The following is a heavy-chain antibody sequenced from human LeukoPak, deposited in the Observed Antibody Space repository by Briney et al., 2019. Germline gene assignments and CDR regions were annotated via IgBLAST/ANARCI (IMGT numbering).Heavy chain of an antibody. CDR1: GGSISSYY. Sequence: PSETLSLTCIVSGGSISSYYWSWIRQPPGKGLEWIGYIYYSGSTNYNPSLKSRVTISVDTSKNQFSLKLSSVTAADTAVYYCARDVPQRTYYGVAEYYFDYWGQGTLVTVSS. J-gene: IGHJ4*02. CDR3: ARDVPQRTYYGVAEYYFDY. D-gene: IGHD4-17*01. CDR2: IYYSGST. V-gene: IGHV4-59*01.